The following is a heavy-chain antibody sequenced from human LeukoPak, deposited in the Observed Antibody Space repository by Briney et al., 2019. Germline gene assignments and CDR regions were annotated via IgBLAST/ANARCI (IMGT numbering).Heavy chain of an antibody. CDR1: GFTFSSYA. D-gene: IGHD6-19*01. V-gene: IGHV3-30-3*01. CDR3: ASGEQWLTIDY. CDR2: ISYDGSNK. J-gene: IGHJ4*02. Sequence: GGSLRLSCAASGFTFSSYAMHWVRQAPGKGLEWVAVISYDGSNKYYADSVKGRFTISRDNSKNTLYLQMNSLRAEDTAVYYCASGEQWLTIDYWGQGTLVTVSS.